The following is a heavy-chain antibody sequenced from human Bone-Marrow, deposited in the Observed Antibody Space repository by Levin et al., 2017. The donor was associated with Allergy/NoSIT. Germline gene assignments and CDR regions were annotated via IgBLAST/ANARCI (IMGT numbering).Heavy chain of an antibody. D-gene: IGHD5-12*01. Sequence: GGSLRLSCAASGLTVRSAAMSWVRQAPGKGLEWVSTISGGTNSPYYEDSVRGRFTISRDISTNMVFLQMNSLRGEDTAVYYCARGSGYFDPWGQGTLVSVSS. CDR3: ARGSGYFDP. J-gene: IGHJ5*02. CDR1: GLTVRSAA. CDR2: ISGGTNSP. V-gene: IGHV3-23*01.